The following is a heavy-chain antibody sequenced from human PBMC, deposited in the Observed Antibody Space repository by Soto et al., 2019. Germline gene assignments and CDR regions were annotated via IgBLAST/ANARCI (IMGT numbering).Heavy chain of an antibody. CDR2: INAGNGNT. CDR3: ARRRPISSGFDAFDI. CDR1: GYNFTSYA. V-gene: IGHV1-3*01. Sequence: GASVKVSCKASGYNFTSYAMHWVRQAPGQRLEWMGWINAGNGNTKYSQKFQGRVTITRDTSASTAYMELSSLRSEDTAVYYCARRRPISSGFDAFDIWGQGTMVTVSS. D-gene: IGHD3-22*01. J-gene: IGHJ3*02.